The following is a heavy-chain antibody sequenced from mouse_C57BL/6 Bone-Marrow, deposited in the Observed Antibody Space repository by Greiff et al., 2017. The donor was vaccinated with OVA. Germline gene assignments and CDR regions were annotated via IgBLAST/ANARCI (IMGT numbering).Heavy chain of an antibody. CDR3: ARGYGYRHY. D-gene: IGHD2-2*01. V-gene: IGHV1-26*01. Sequence: VQLQQSGPELVKPGASVKISCKASGYTFTDYYMNWVKQSHGKSLEWIGDINPNNGGTSYNQKFKGKATLTVDKSSSTAYMELRSLTSEDSAVYYCARGYGYRHYWGQGTSVTVSS. CDR2: INPNNGGT. CDR1: GYTFTDYY. J-gene: IGHJ4*01.